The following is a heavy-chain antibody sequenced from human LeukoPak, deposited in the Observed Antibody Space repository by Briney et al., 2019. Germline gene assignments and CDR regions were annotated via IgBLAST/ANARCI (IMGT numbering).Heavy chain of an antibody. V-gene: IGHV4-31*03. CDR3: ARLEMATMGGYYFDY. CDR1: GGSISSGGYY. D-gene: IGHD5-24*01. J-gene: IGHJ4*02. CDR2: IYYSGRT. Sequence: SQTLSLTCTVSGGSISSGGYYWSWIRQHPGKGLGWIGYIYYSGRTYYNPSLKSRVTISVDTSKNQFSLKLSSVTAADTAVYYCARLEMATMGGYYFDYWGQGTLVTVSS.